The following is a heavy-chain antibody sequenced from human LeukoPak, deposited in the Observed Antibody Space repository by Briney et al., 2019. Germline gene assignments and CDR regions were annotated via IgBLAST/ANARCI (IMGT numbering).Heavy chain of an antibody. CDR3: AHRKNYYDSSVFDN. J-gene: IGHJ4*02. Sequence: SGPTLVNPTQPLTLTFTFSGFSLNTRGVGGGWIRQPPGRALEWLALIYWDDDRRYSPSLKSRLTITKDTSKNQVVLTMTNMDPVDTATYFCAHRKNYYDSSVFDNWGQGTLVTVSS. CDR2: IYWDDDR. D-gene: IGHD3-22*01. CDR1: GFSLNTRGVG. V-gene: IGHV2-5*02.